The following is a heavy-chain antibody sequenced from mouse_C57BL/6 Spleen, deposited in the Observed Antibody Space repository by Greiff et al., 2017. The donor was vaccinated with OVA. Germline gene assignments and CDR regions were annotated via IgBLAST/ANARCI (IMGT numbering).Heavy chain of an antibody. Sequence: VKLQESGAELMKPGASVKLSCKATGYTFTGYWIEWVKQRPGHGLEWIGELLPGSGSTNYNEKFKGKATFTAAPSSNTAYMQRSSLTTEDSAIYYGARAGETAQAWFAYWGQGTLVTVSA. J-gene: IGHJ3*01. CDR1: GYTFTGYW. D-gene: IGHD3-2*02. V-gene: IGHV1-9*01. CDR3: ARAGETAQAWFAY. CDR2: LLPGSGST.